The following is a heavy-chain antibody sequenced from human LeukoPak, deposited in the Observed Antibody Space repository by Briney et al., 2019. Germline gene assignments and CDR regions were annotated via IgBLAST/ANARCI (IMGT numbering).Heavy chain of an antibody. V-gene: IGHV5-51*01. J-gene: IGHJ4*02. D-gene: IGHD3-10*01. Sequence: GESLKISCKGSGYSFANYWIAWVRQMPGKGLEWMGIIYPGDSDTKYSPSFQGQVSISADKSMSTAYLQWSSLKASDTAMYYCARGRGPTGTHDYWGQGTLVTVSS. CDR3: ARGRGPTGTHDY. CDR2: IYPGDSDT. CDR1: GYSFANYW.